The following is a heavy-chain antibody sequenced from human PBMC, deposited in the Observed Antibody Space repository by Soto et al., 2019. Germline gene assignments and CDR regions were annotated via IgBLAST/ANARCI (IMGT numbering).Heavy chain of an antibody. Sequence: EVQLLESGGGLVQPGESLKISCAVSGFTFSSYAMSWVRQAPGKGLEWASGISGTGRVTNYAESVKGRFTISRDNPKNTLSLEMKSLRAEDTAVYYCAKDVHYDIVTGIEYFDHWGQGTLVTVSS. CDR2: ISGTGRVT. J-gene: IGHJ1*01. CDR3: AKDVHYDIVTGIEYFDH. D-gene: IGHD3-9*01. CDR1: GFTFSSYA. V-gene: IGHV3-23*01.